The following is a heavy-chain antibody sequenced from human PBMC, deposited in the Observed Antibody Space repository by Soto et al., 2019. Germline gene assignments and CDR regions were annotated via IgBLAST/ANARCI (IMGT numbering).Heavy chain of an antibody. CDR3: ARSYYYGSGSSTYYYYYYMDV. D-gene: IGHD3-10*01. Sequence: EVQLVQSGAEVKKPGESLKISCKGSGYSFTSYWIGWVRQMPGKGLEWMGIIYPGDSDTRYSPSFQGQVTISADKSISTAYLQWSSLKASDTAMYYCARSYYYGSGSSTYYYYYYMDVWGKGTTVTVSS. J-gene: IGHJ6*03. V-gene: IGHV5-51*03. CDR2: IYPGDSDT. CDR1: GYSFTSYW.